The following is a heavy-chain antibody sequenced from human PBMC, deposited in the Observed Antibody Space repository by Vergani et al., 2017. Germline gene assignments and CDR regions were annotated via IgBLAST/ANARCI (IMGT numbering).Heavy chain of an antibody. CDR3: ARAGIAASGDDY. J-gene: IGHJ4*02. Sequence: QVHLVESGGGVVQPGRSLRLSCVVSGFTSSYYGMHWVRQAPGKGLEWVAVISYDGTQKYYADSVKGRFTISRDNSKSTLYLQMNSLRAEDTAVYYCARAGIAASGDDYWGQGTLVTVSS. V-gene: IGHV3-30*03. D-gene: IGHD6-13*01. CDR1: GFTSSYYG. CDR2: ISYDGTQK.